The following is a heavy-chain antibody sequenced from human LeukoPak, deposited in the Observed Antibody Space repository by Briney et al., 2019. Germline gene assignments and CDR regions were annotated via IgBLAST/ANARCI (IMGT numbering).Heavy chain of an antibody. D-gene: IGHD3-10*01. CDR1: GGSNSSYY. CDR3: ARAVMVRGVIPPYYFDY. V-gene: IGHV4-59*08. J-gene: IGHJ4*02. CDR2: IYYSGST. Sequence: SETLSLTCTVSGGSNSSYYWRWIRQPPGKGLEWIGYIYYSGSTNYNPSLKSRVTISVDTSKNQFSLKLSSVTAADTAVYYCARAVMVRGVIPPYYFDYWGQGTLVTVSS.